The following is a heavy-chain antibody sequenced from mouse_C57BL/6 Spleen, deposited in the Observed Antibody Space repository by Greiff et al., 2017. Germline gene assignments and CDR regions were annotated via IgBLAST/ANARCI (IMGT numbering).Heavy chain of an antibody. CDR1: GYTFTSYW. CDR3: ANSILAY. CDR2: IDPSDSYT. D-gene: IGHD2-10*02. J-gene: IGHJ3*01. V-gene: IGHV1-59*01. Sequence: QVQLQQPGAELVRPGTSVKLSCKASGYTFTSYWMHWVKQRPGQGLEWIGVIDPSDSYTNYNQKFKGKATLTVDTSSSTAYMQLSSLTSEDSAVYYCANSILAYWGQGTLVTVSA.